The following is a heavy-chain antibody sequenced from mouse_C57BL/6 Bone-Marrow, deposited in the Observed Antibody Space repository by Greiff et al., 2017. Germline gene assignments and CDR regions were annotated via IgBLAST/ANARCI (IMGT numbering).Heavy chain of an antibody. CDR2: LDPEDGET. J-gene: IGHJ3*01. CDR1: GFNIKDYY. CDR3: ALYGSSDEAWFAY. Sequence: VQLQQSGAELVKPGASVKLSCTASGFNIKDYYMHWVKQRTEQGLEWIGRLDPEDGETKYAPKFQGKATITADTSSNTAYLQLSSLTSEDTAVYYCALYGSSDEAWFAYWGQGTLVTVSA. D-gene: IGHD1-1*01. V-gene: IGHV14-2*01.